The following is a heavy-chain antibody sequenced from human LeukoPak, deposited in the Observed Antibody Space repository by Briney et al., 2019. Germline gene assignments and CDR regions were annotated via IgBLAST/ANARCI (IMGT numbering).Heavy chain of an antibody. CDR2: ISGSDGST. D-gene: IGHD2/OR15-2a*01. Sequence: GRSLRLSCAASGFTFSSYGMHWVRQAPGKGLECVSSISGSDGSTYYADSVKGRFTISRDNSKNTLYLQMNSLRAEDTAVYYCAKAGNIRFDYWGQGTLVTVSS. J-gene: IGHJ4*02. V-gene: IGHV3-23*01. CDR3: AKAGNIRFDY. CDR1: GFTFSSYG.